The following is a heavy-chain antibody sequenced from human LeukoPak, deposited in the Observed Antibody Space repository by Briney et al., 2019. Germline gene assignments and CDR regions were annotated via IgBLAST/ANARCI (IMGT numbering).Heavy chain of an antibody. CDR1: GGSISSHY. V-gene: IGHV4-59*11. D-gene: IGHD3-3*01. J-gene: IGHJ4*02. CDR3: ARGPPVYDFWSGYSTNTYFDY. Sequence: SETLSLTCTVSGGSISSHYWSWIRQPPGKGLEWIGYIYYSGSTNYNPSLKSRVTISVDTSKNQFPLKLSSVTAADTAVYYCARGPPVYDFWSGYSTNTYFDYWGQGTLVTVSS. CDR2: IYYSGST.